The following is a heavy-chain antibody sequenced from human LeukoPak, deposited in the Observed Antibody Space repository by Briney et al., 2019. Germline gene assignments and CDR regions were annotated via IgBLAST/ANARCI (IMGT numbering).Heavy chain of an antibody. D-gene: IGHD3-10*01. CDR2: IYYSGST. CDR3: ATAPWDDYYGSGSYPDY. CDR1: GGSISSGDYY. J-gene: IGHJ4*02. V-gene: IGHV4-30-4*01. Sequence: SETLSLTCTVSGGSISSGDYYWSWIRQPPGKGLECIGYIYYSGSTYYNPSLKSRVTISVDTSKNQFSLKLSSVTAADTAVYYCATAPWDDYYGSGSYPDYWGQGTLVTVSS.